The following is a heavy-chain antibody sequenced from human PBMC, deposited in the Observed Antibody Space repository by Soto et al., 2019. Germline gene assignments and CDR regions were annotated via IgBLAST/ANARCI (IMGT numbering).Heavy chain of an antibody. CDR1: GYTFTSYG. CDR2: ISAYNGNT. V-gene: IGHV1-18*01. J-gene: IGHJ6*02. D-gene: IGHD3-10*01. Sequence: ASVKVSCKASGYTFTSYGISWVRQAPGQGLEWMGWISAYNGNTNYAQKLQGRVTMTTDTSTSTAYMELRSLRSDDTAVYYCARVSGNKNYYYGMDVWGQGTTVTVSS. CDR3: ARVSGNKNYYYGMDV.